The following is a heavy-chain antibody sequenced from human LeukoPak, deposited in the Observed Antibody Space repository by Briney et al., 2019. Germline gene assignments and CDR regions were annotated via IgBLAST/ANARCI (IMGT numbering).Heavy chain of an antibody. CDR3: VRGGGTFEI. CDR2: TYYRSKWYD. Sequence: SQTLSLTCGICGDSVSSDSAALSWIRQSPSRGLEWLGRTYYRSKWYDEYAVSMKSRTTINRDTSSNQFSLQLNDVTPEDTAVYYCVRGGGTFEIWGQGTMVTVSS. D-gene: IGHD2-15*01. CDR1: GDSVSSDSAA. V-gene: IGHV6-1*01. J-gene: IGHJ3*02.